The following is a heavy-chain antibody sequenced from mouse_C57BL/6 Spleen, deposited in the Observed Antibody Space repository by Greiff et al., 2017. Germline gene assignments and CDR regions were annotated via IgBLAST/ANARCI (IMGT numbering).Heavy chain of an antibody. CDR1: GYTFTSYW. CDR2: INPSNGGT. CDR3: ARHPYYYGSSYMYYFDY. J-gene: IGHJ2*01. V-gene: IGHV1-53*01. Sequence: VKQSCKASGYTFTSYWMHWVKQRPGQGLEWIGNINPSNGGTNYNEKFKSKATLTVDKSSSTAYMQLSSLTSEDSAVYYCARHPYYYGSSYMYYFDYWGQGTTLTVSS. D-gene: IGHD1-1*01.